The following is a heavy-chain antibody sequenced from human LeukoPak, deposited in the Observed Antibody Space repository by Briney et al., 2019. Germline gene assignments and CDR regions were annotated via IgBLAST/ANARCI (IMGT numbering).Heavy chain of an antibody. J-gene: IGHJ6*02. Sequence: SETLSLTCTVSGGSISSYYWSWIRQPPGKGLEWIGYIYYSGSTNYNPSLKSRVTISADTSKNQFSPKLSSVTAADTAVYYCARVPRDFWSGHGHGMDVWGQGTTVTVSS. V-gene: IGHV4-59*01. CDR2: IYYSGST. CDR3: ARVPRDFWSGHGHGMDV. CDR1: GGSISSYY. D-gene: IGHD3-3*01.